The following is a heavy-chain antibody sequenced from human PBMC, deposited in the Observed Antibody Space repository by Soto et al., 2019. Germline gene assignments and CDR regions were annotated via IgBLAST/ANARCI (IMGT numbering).Heavy chain of an antibody. D-gene: IGHD6-13*01. CDR3: AGWEQQRAGKDY. CDR1: GGTFSSXX. CDR2: IIPIFGTA. V-gene: IGHV1-69*06. Sequence: KPGSSVKXSXKXSGGTFSSXXXSXXXXXXGQGLEWMGGIIPIFGTANYAQKFQGRVTITADKSTSTAYMELSSLRSEDTAVYYCAGWEQQRAGKDYWGQGTLVTVSS. J-gene: IGHJ4*02.